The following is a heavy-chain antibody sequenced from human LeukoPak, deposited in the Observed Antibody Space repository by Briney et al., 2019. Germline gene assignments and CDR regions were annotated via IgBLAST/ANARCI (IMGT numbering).Heavy chain of an antibody. J-gene: IGHJ4*02. CDR1: GYTFTSYG. CDR3: ARARIVTFGGVIVSNPIDY. Sequence: GASVKVSCKASGYTFTSYGISWVRQAPGQGLEWMGWISAYNGNTNYAQKLQGRVTMTTDTSTSTAYMELRSLRSDDTAVYYWARARIVTFGGVIVSNPIDYWGQGTLVTVSS. V-gene: IGHV1-18*01. D-gene: IGHD3-16*02. CDR2: ISAYNGNT.